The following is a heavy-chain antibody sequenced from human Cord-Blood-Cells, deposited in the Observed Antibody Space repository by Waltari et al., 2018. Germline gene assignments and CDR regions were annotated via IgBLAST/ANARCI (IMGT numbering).Heavy chain of an antibody. Sequence: QVQLVQSGAEVKKPGASVKVSCKASGYTFTGYYMHWVRQAPGQGLEWMGWINPSSGGTNYAQKLQSWVTMTRDTSISTAYMELSRLRSDDTAVYYWARASGGRDAFDIWGQGTMVTVSS. CDR3: ARASGGRDAFDI. CDR2: INPSSGGT. CDR1: GYTFTGYY. J-gene: IGHJ3*02. D-gene: IGHD3-16*01. V-gene: IGHV1-2*04.